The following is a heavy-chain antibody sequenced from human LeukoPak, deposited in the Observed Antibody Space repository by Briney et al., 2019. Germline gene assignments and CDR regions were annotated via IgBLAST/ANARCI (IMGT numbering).Heavy chain of an antibody. V-gene: IGHV3-23*01. CDR1: GFTFSSYA. CDR2: ISGSGGST. D-gene: IGHD3-10*01. CDR3: ALYNTSFWFDP. Sequence: GGSLRLSCAASGFTFSSYAMSWVRQAPGKGLEWVSAISGSGGSTYYADSVKGRFTISRDNSKNTLYLQMNSLRVEDTASYYCALYNTSFWFDPWGQGTLVTVSS. J-gene: IGHJ5*02.